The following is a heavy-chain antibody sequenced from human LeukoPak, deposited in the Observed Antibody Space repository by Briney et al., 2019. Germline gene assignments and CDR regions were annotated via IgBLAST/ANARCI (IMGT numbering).Heavy chain of an antibody. CDR1: GFIFSDYY. J-gene: IGHJ4*02. CDR2: IKQDGSEA. V-gene: IGHV3-7*04. CDR3: ARGFWGGDRYGSGTFPEY. Sequence: GGSLRLSCAASGFIFSDYYMNWIRQAPGKGLEWVANIKQDGSEAYYVDSVKGRFTISRDNAKKSLYLQMNSLRAEDPAVYYRARGFWGGDRYGSGTFPEYWGQGTLVTVSS. D-gene: IGHD3-10*01.